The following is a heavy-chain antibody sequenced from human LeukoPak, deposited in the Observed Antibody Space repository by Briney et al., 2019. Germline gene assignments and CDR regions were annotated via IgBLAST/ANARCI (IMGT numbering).Heavy chain of an antibody. CDR1: GGSFSGYY. CDR3: ARDKSMVRGVKGGFDY. V-gene: IGHV4-34*01. Sequence: SETLSLTCAVYGGSFSGYYWSWIRQPPGKGLEWIGEINHSGSTNYNPSLKSRVTISVDTSKNQFSLKLSSVTAADTAVYYCARDKSMVRGVKGGFDYWGQGTLVTVSS. J-gene: IGHJ4*02. CDR2: INHSGST. D-gene: IGHD3-10*01.